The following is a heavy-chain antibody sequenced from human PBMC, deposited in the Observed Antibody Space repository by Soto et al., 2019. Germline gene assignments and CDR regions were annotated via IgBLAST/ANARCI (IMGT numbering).Heavy chain of an antibody. CDR2: ISGSGGST. CDR1: GFTFSSYA. J-gene: IGHJ6*02. CDR3: AKYYDFWSGYYMDV. V-gene: IGHV3-23*01. Sequence: GGSLRLSCVASGFTFSSYAMSWVRQAPGKGLEWVSAISGSGGSTYYADSVKGRFTISRDNSKNTLYLQMNSLRAEDTAVYYCAKYYDFWSGYYMDVWGQGTTVTVSS. D-gene: IGHD3-3*01.